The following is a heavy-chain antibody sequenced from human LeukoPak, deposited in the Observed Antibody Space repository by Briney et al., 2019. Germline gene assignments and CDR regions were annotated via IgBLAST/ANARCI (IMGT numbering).Heavy chain of an antibody. Sequence: KTSGTLSLTCAVSGGSISSSNWWSWVRQPPGKGLEWIGEIYHSGSTNYNPSLKSRVTISVDKSKNQFSLKLSSVTAADTAVYYCARSDYDSSGYDLDYWGQGTLVTVSS. D-gene: IGHD3-22*01. CDR3: ARSDYDSSGYDLDY. CDR1: GGSISSSNW. J-gene: IGHJ4*02. V-gene: IGHV4-4*02. CDR2: IYHSGST.